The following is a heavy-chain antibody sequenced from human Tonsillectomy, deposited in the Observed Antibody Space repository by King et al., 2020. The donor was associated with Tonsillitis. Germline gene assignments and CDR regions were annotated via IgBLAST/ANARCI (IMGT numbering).Heavy chain of an antibody. Sequence: QLVQSGGGLVKPGGSLRLSCAASGFTFSSYSMNWVRQAPGKGLEWVSSISSSRSYISYADSVKGRFTISRDNAKNSLYLQMNSLRAEDTAVYYCARGGIVVVTALDYFDYWGQGTLVTVSS. D-gene: IGHD2-21*02. V-gene: IGHV3-21*01. CDR3: ARGGIVVVTALDYFDY. CDR1: GFTFSSYS. J-gene: IGHJ4*02. CDR2: ISSSRSYI.